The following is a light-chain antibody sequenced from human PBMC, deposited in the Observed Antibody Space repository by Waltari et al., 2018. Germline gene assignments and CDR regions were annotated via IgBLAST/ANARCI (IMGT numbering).Light chain of an antibody. CDR1: QSVLSSSNNKNY. Sequence: DIVMTQSPDSLAVSLGERATINCKSSQSVLSSSNNKNYLGWYQQKPVQPPKLLISWASTRESGVPDRFSGSGSGTDFTLTISSLQAEDVAVYYCQQCYSFPYTFGQGTKLEIK. J-gene: IGKJ2*01. V-gene: IGKV4-1*01. CDR3: QQCYSFPYT. CDR2: WAS.